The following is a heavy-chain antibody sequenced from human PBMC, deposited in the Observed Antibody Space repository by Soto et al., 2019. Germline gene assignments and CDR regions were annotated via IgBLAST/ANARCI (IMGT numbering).Heavy chain of an antibody. CDR2: IKEDGSEK. D-gene: IGHD5-12*01. CDR3: ARGSGLAWFDP. V-gene: IGHV3-7*03. J-gene: IGHJ5*02. CDR1: GFTFSSYW. Sequence: GGSLRLSCAASGFTFSSYWMSWVRQAPGKGLEWVANIKEDGSEKYYVDSVKGRFTISRDNAKNSLYLQMNSLRAEDTAVYYCARGSGLAWFDPWGQGALVTVSS.